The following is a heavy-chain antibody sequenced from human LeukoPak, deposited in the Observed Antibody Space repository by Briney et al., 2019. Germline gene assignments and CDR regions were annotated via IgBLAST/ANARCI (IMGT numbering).Heavy chain of an antibody. J-gene: IGHJ4*02. CDR2: INHSGSN. D-gene: IGHD2-15*01. V-gene: IGHV4-34*01. Sequence: PSETLSLTCAVYGGSFSGYYWSWIRQPPGKGLEWIGEINHSGSNNYNPYLKSRVTISVDKSKNQFSLKLSSVTAADPAVYYCARRRRYCSGGSCSTDFDYWGQGTLVTVSS. CDR3: ARRRRYCSGGSCSTDFDY. CDR1: GGSFSGYY.